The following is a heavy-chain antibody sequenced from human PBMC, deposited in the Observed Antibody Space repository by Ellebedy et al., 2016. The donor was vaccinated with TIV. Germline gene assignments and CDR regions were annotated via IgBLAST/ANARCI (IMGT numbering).Heavy chain of an antibody. J-gene: IGHJ3*02. CDR3: ATFRNLDGFDI. CDR1: GYSISTGSY. V-gene: IGHV4-38-2*01. Sequence: GSLRLSCAVSGYSISTGSYWGWIRQPPGKGLEWIGSIYHSGSTYYNPSLKRRVSISMGNSRNQFSLRLSSVTAADTAIFYCATFRNLDGFDIWGQGTMVTVSS. CDR2: IYHSGST. D-gene: IGHD2/OR15-2a*01.